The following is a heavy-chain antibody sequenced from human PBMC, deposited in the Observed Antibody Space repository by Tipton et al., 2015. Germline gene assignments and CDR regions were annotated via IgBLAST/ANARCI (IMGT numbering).Heavy chain of an antibody. CDR1: GYSISSGYY. V-gene: IGHV4-38-2*01. Sequence: TLSLTCDVSGYSISSGYYWSWIRQPPGKGLEWIGSFLHSGNTFHNPSLRSRVIISVDTSKNHFSLTVTSVTAADTAVYYCARSRYTVTPDSWGQGTLVTVSS. D-gene: IGHD4-17*01. J-gene: IGHJ4*02. CDR2: FLHSGNT. CDR3: ARSRYTVTPDS.